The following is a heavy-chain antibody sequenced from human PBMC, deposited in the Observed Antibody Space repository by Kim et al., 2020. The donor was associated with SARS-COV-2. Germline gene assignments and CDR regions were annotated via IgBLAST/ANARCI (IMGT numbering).Heavy chain of an antibody. V-gene: IGHV4-61*01. Sequence: SETLSLTCTVSGGSVSSGSYYWSWIRQPPGKGLEWIGYIYYSGSTNYNPSLKSRVTISVDTSKNQFSLKLSSVTAADTAVYYCARETRGYSYARNRYYYYGMDVWGQGTTVTVSS. CDR2: IYYSGST. CDR3: ARETRGYSYARNRYYYYGMDV. CDR1: GGSVSSGSYY. D-gene: IGHD5-18*01. J-gene: IGHJ6*02.